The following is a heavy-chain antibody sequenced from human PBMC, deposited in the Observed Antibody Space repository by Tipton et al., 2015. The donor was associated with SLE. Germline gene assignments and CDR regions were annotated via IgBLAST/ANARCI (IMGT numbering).Heavy chain of an antibody. D-gene: IGHD6-13*01. CDR3: ARGGIADPFDY. CDR2: INHSGST. V-gene: IGHV4-38-2*01. CDR1: GYSISSGYY. Sequence: TLSLTCAVSGYSISSGYYWSWIRQPPGKGLEWIGEINHSGSTYYNPSLKSRVTISVDTSRNQFSLKLSSVTAADTAVYYCARGGIADPFDYWGQGTLVTVSS. J-gene: IGHJ4*02.